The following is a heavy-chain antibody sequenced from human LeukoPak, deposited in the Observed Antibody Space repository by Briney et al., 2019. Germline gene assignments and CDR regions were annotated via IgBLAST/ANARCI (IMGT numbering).Heavy chain of an antibody. D-gene: IGHD3-10*01. J-gene: IGHJ5*02. CDR2: IFHSGHS. Sequence: PSQTLSLTCAVSGDSIISGDYSWSWIRQPAGRGLEWIVYIFHSGHSFYNPSLQSRITISVDKSKNQFSLRLTSVTAPDTAVYYCARELWFVNAPGSWFDPWGQGTLVTVSS. CDR3: ARELWFVNAPGSWFDP. CDR1: GDSIISGDYS. V-gene: IGHV4-30-2*01.